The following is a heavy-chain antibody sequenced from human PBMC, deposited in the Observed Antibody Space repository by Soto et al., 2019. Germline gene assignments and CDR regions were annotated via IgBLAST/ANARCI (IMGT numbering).Heavy chain of an antibody. CDR3: AKVGSRGDYSPIDY. D-gene: IGHD4-17*01. J-gene: IGHJ4*02. CDR1: GFTFSSYA. V-gene: IGHV3-23*01. CDR2: ISGSGGST. Sequence: EVQLLESGGGLVQPVGSLRLSCAASGFTFSSYAMSWVRQAPGKGLEWVSAISGSGGSTYYADSVKGRFTISRDNSKNTLYLQMNSLRAEDTAVYYCAKVGSRGDYSPIDYWGQGTLVTVSS.